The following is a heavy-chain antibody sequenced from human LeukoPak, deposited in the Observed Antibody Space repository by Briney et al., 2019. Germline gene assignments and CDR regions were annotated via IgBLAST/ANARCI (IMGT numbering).Heavy chain of an antibody. CDR3: ARAIFGVASGVWGFDP. CDR1: GYTFTSYG. V-gene: IGHV1-18*01. Sequence: ASVKVSCKASGYTFTSYGISWVLQAPGQGLEWMGWISAYNGNTNYAQKLQGRVTMTTDTSTSTAYMELRSLRSDDTAVYYCARAIFGVASGVWGFDPWGQGTLVTVSS. CDR2: ISAYNGNT. J-gene: IGHJ5*02. D-gene: IGHD3-3*01.